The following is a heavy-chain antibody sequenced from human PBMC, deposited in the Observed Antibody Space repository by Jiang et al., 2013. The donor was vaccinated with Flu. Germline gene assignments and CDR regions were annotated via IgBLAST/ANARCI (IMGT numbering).Heavy chain of an antibody. CDR3: ARDREDTAMATIDY. V-gene: IGHV1-69*01. D-gene: IGHD5-18*01. CDR1: GGTFSSYA. Sequence: GAEVKKPGSSVKVSCKASGGTFSSYAISWVRQAPGQGLEWMGGIIPIFGTANYAQKFQGRVTITADESTSTAYMELRSLRSDDTAVYYCARDREDTAMATIDYWGQGTLVTVSS. J-gene: IGHJ4*02. CDR2: IIPIFGTA.